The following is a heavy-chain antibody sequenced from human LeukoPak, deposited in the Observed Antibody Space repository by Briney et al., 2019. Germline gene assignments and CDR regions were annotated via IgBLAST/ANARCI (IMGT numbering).Heavy chain of an antibody. D-gene: IGHD4-17*01. J-gene: IGHJ3*02. CDR1: GYTLTELS. CDR2: FDPEDGET. V-gene: IGHV1-24*01. CDR3: ARQTRSPIDGDYEGSHDAFDI. Sequence: ASVKVSCKVSGYTLTELSMHWVRQAPGKGLEWMGGFDPEDGETIYAQKFRGRVTMTEDTSTDTAYMELSSLRSEDTAVYYCARQTRSPIDGDYEGSHDAFDIWGQGTMVTVSS.